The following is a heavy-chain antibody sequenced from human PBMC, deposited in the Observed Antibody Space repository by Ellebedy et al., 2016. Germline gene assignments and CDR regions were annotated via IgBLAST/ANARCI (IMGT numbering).Heavy chain of an antibody. CDR2: IRSKANSYAT. Sequence: GESLKISCAASGFTFSGTFMHWVRQASGKGLEWVGRIRSKANSYATEYAASVKDRFTISRDDSKNTVFLQMKSLKTEDTAVYFCARENWYLDFWGRGTLVTVSS. V-gene: IGHV3-73*01. CDR1: GFTFSGTF. CDR3: ARENWYLDF. J-gene: IGHJ2*01.